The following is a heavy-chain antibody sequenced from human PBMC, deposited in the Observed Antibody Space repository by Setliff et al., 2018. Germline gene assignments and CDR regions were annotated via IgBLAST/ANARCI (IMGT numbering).Heavy chain of an antibody. J-gene: IGHJ4*02. CDR1: GFTFSRYW. CDR3: APKGRGELRAEF. Sequence: GGSLRLSCAASGFTFSRYWMSWVRQAPGKGLEWVANIKQDGSEKYYVDSVKGRFTISRDNAKNSLYLQMNSLRAEDTAVYYCAPKGRGELRAEFWGQGTLVTVSS. D-gene: IGHD1-7*01. CDR2: IKQDGSEK. V-gene: IGHV3-7*01.